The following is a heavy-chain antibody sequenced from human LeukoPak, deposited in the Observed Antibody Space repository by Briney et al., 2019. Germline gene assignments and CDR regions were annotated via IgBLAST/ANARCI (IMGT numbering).Heavy chain of an antibody. D-gene: IGHD3-9*01. Sequence: SETLSLTCAVSGYSISSGYYWGWIRQPPGKGLEWIGSIYHSGSTYYNPSLKSRVTISMDTSRKQISLRLTSVTATDTAIYYCARRSRLYRHETTGYHDSWGQGTLVTVSS. CDR2: IYHSGST. CDR1: GYSISSGYY. V-gene: IGHV4-38-2*01. J-gene: IGHJ4*02. CDR3: ARRSRLYRHETTGYHDS.